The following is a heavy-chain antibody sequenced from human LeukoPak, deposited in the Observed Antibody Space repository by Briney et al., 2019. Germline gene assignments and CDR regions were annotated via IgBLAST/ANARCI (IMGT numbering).Heavy chain of an antibody. D-gene: IGHD3-22*01. CDR3: ARGTGYYYDSSGAFDI. CDR2: IYSGGST. V-gene: IGHV3-66*01. J-gene: IGHJ3*02. CDR1: GFTVSSNY. Sequence: GGSLRLSCAASGFTVSSNYMSWVRQAPGKGLEWVSVIYSGGSTYYADSVKGRFTISRDNSKNTLYLQMNSLRAEDTAVYYCARGTGYYYDSSGAFDIWGQGTMVTVSS.